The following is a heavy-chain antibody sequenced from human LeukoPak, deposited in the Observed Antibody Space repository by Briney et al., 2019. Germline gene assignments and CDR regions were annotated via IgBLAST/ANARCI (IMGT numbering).Heavy chain of an antibody. CDR3: ARDVGYYGSGSYYNEVTNWFDP. V-gene: IGHV1-3*01. J-gene: IGHJ5*02. D-gene: IGHD3-10*01. Sequence: ASVKVSCKASGYTFTSYAMHWVRQAPGQRLEWMGWINAGNGNTKYSQKFQGRVTITRDTSASTAYMELSSLRSEDTAVYYCARDVGYYGSGSYYNEVTNWFDPWGQGTLVTVSS. CDR2: INAGNGNT. CDR1: GYTFTSYA.